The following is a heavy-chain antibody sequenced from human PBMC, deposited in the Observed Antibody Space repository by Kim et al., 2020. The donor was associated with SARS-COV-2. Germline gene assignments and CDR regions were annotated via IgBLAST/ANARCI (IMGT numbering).Heavy chain of an antibody. V-gene: IGHV4-39*01. J-gene: IGHJ4*02. CDR3: ARRKQLRDGGLYFDY. CDR1: GGSISSSSYY. D-gene: IGHD6-13*01. Sequence: SETLSLTCTVSGGSISSSSYYWGWIRQPPGKGLEWIGSIYYSGSTYYNPSLKSRVTISVDTSKNQFSLKLSSVTAADTAVYYCARRKQLRDGGLYFDYWGQGTLVTVSS. CDR2: IYYSGST.